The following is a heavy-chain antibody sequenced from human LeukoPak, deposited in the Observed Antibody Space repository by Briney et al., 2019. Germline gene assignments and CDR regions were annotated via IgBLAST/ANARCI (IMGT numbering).Heavy chain of an antibody. CDR3: ARAHLSYYYDSSGYSFDY. J-gene: IGHJ4*02. D-gene: IGHD3-22*01. Sequence: KPGGSLRLSCAASGFTFSSYSMNWVRQAPGRGLEWVSSISSSSSYIYYADSVKGRFTISRDNAKNSLYLQMNSLRAEDTAVYYCARAHLSYYYDSSGYSFDYWGQGTLVTVSS. CDR2: ISSSSSYI. V-gene: IGHV3-21*01. CDR1: GFTFSSYS.